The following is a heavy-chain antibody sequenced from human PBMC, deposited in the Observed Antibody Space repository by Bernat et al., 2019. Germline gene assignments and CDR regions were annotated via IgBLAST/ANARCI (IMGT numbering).Heavy chain of an antibody. D-gene: IGHD3-16*02. V-gene: IGHV4-39*01. CDR3: ARQPQIVDFDY. J-gene: IGHJ4*02. Sequence: QLQLQESGPGLVKPSETLSLTCTVSVGSISSSSYYWGWIRQPPGKGLEWIGSIYYSGSTYYNPSLKSRVTISVDTSKNQFSLRLSSVTAADTAVYYWARQPQIVDFDYWGQGTLVTVSS. CDR2: IYYSGST. CDR1: VGSISSSSYY.